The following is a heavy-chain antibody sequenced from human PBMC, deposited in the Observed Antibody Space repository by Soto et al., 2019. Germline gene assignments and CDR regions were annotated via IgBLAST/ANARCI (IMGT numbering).Heavy chain of an antibody. CDR2: IKQDGSEK. J-gene: IGHJ6*02. V-gene: IGHV3-7*04. Sequence: HPGGSLRLSCAASGFTFSSYWMSWVRQAPGKGLEWVANIKQDGSEKYYVDSVKGRFTISRDNAKNSLYLQMNSLRAEDTAVYYCAGGRLRFLEWLFHSLDYYYYGMDVWGQGTTVTVSS. D-gene: IGHD3-3*01. CDR1: GFTFSSYW. CDR3: AGGRLRFLEWLFHSLDYYYYGMDV.